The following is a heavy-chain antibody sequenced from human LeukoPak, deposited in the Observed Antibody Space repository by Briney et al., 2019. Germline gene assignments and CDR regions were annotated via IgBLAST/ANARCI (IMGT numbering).Heavy chain of an antibody. D-gene: IGHD2-2*02. CDR3: ARGRGDIVVVPAAIVDY. CDR2: IKQDGSEK. J-gene: IGHJ4*02. V-gene: IGHV3-7*03. CDR1: GFTFSSYW. Sequence: GGSLRLSCAASGFTFSSYWMSWVRQAPGKGLEGVANIKQDGSEKYYVHSVKGRFTISRDNAKNSLYLQMNSLRAEDTAVYYCARGRGDIVVVPAAIVDYWGQGTLVTVSS.